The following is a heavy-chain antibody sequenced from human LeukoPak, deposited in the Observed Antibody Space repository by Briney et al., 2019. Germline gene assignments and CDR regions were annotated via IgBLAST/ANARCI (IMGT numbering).Heavy chain of an antibody. CDR1: GGSFSGYY. Sequence: PSETLSLTCAVYGGSFSGYYWSWIRQPPGKGLEWISSIHYSGTTHYNPFVKSRVSILVDTSKNQFSLNLNSVTAADTAVYYCARQSVGTASIYYFAYWGQGILVTVSS. V-gene: IGHV4-34*01. J-gene: IGHJ4*02. CDR2: IHYSGTT. D-gene: IGHD1-26*01. CDR3: ARQSVGTASIYYFAY.